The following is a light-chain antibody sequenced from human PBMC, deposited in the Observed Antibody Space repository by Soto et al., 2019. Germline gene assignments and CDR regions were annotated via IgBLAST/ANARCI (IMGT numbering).Light chain of an antibody. CDR1: SSDVGAYNY. V-gene: IGLV2-11*01. CDR3: CSYAGSYTYV. CDR2: DVS. J-gene: IGLJ1*01. Sequence: QSALTQPRSVSGSPGQSVTISCTGTSSDVGAYNYVSWYQQHPGKAPKLMIYDVSKRPSGVPNRFSGSKSGNTASLTISGLQAEDEADYYCCSYAGSYTYVFGTGTTLTVL.